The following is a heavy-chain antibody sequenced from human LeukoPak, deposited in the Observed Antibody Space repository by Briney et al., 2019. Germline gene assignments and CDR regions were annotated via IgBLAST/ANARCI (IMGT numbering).Heavy chain of an antibody. D-gene: IGHD5-12*01. CDR1: GFTFSSYA. CDR2: ISGSGGST. J-gene: IGHJ4*02. Sequence: GGSLRLSCAASGFTFSSYAMSWVRQAPGKGLERVSAISGSGGSTYYADSVKGLFTISRDNSKNTLYLQMNSLRAEDTAVYYCATTTATGYSGYDLVDYWGQGTLVTVSS. CDR3: ATTTATGYSGYDLVDY. V-gene: IGHV3-23*01.